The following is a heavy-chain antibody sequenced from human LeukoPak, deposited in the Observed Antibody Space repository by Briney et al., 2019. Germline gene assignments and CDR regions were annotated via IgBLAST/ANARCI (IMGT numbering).Heavy chain of an antibody. Sequence: PSQTLSLTCTLSGGSISSGGYSWSWIRQHPGKGLEWLGYIYYSGSTYYNPSLKSRVTISVDTSKNQFSLKLSSVTAADTAVYYCATTHSGYDFGDWFDPWGQGTLVTVSS. J-gene: IGHJ5*02. V-gene: IGHV4-31*03. CDR3: ATTHSGYDFGDWFDP. CDR1: GGSISSGGYS. D-gene: IGHD5-12*01. CDR2: IYYSGST.